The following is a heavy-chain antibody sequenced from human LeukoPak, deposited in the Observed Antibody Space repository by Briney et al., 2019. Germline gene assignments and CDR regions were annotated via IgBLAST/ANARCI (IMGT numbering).Heavy chain of an antibody. Sequence: GGSLRLSCAASGFTFDDYAMHWVRQAPGKGLGWVSGISWNSGSIGYADSVKGRFTISRDNAKNSLYLQMNSLRAEDTALYYCAKDSSSGWYQDFDYWGQGTLVTVSS. D-gene: IGHD6-19*01. CDR3: AKDSSSGWYQDFDY. J-gene: IGHJ4*02. CDR1: GFTFDDYA. CDR2: ISWNSGSI. V-gene: IGHV3-9*01.